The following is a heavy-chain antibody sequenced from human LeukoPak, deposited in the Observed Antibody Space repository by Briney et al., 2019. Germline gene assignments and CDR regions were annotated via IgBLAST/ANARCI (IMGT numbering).Heavy chain of an antibody. J-gene: IGHJ6*02. CDR2: IKHDGSET. CDR3: AKNGGPHGMDV. V-gene: IGHV3-7*02. CDR1: GFTFSSTW. Sequence: PGGSLRLSCAASGFTFSSTWMSWVRQAPGKGLEWVANIKHDGSETNYVDSVKGRFTISRDNAKNSLHLQMNSLRVEDTAVYYCAKNGGPHGMDVWGQGTTVIVSS. D-gene: IGHD3-16*01.